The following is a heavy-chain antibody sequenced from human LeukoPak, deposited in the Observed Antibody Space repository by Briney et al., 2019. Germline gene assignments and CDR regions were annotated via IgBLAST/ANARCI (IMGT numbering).Heavy chain of an antibody. J-gene: IGHJ6*04. CDR1: GFTFSSYG. CDR3: AELGITMIGGV. D-gene: IGHD3-10*02. V-gene: IGHV3-30*02. Sequence: GGSLRLSCAASGFTFSSYGMHWVRQAPGKGLEWVAFIRYDGSSKYYADSVKGRFTISRDNSKNSLYLQMNSLRAEDTAVYYCAELGITMIGGVWGKGTTVTISS. CDR2: IRYDGSSK.